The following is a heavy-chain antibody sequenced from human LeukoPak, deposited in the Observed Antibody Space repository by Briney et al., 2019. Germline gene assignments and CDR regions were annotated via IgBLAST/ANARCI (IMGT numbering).Heavy chain of an antibody. V-gene: IGHV1-2*02. Sequence: ASVKVSCKASGYTFTGYYMHWVRQAPGQGLEWMGWINPNSGGTNYAQKFEGRVTMTRDPAISTAYMELRGLRSWHSAVYYCARVFWPPRKNWFDPWGQGTLVTVSS. D-gene: IGHD3-9*01. CDR1: GYTFTGYY. CDR3: ARVFWPPRKNWFDP. J-gene: IGHJ5*02. CDR2: INPNSGGT.